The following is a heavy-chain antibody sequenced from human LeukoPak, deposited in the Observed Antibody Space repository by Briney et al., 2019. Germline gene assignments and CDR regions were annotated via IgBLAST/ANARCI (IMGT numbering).Heavy chain of an antibody. V-gene: IGHV4-30-4*01. CDR2: IYYSGST. CDR1: GGSISSGDYY. Sequence: SETLSLTCTVSGGSISSGDYYWRWIRQPPGKGLEWIGYIYYSGSTYYNPSLKSRVTISVDTSKNQFSLKLSSVTAADTAVYYCASYPYSNPYYFDYWGQGTLVTVSS. CDR3: ASYPYSNPYYFDY. J-gene: IGHJ4*02. D-gene: IGHD4-11*01.